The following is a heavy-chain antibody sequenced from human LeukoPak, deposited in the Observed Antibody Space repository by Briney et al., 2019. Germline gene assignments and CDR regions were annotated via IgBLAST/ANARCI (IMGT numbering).Heavy chain of an antibody. V-gene: IGHV3-21*01. Sequence: GGSLRLSCAASGFTFSSYSMTWVRQAPGKGLEWVSSISSSSSYIYYADSVKGRFTISRDNAKNSLYLQMSSLRAEDTAVYYCARDSIVGATFDYWGQGTLVTVSS. CDR2: ISSSSSYI. CDR3: ARDSIVGATFDY. D-gene: IGHD1-26*01. CDR1: GFTFSSYS. J-gene: IGHJ4*02.